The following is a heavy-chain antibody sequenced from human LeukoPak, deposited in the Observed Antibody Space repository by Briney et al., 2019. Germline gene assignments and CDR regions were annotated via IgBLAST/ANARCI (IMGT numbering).Heavy chain of an antibody. V-gene: IGHV1-18*01. CDR3: ARMGSRYCSSTSCYRFDP. J-gene: IGHJ5*02. CDR2: ISAYNGNT. Sequence: ASVKVSCKASGYTFTSYGISWVRQAPGQGLEWMGWISAYNGNTNYAQKLQGRVTMTTDTSTSPAYMELRSLRSDDTAVYYCARMGSRYCSSTSCYRFDPWGQGTLVTVSS. D-gene: IGHD2-2*01. CDR1: GYTFTSYG.